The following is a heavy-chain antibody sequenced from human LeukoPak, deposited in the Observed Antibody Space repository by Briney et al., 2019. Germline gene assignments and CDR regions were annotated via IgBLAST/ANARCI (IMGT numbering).Heavy chain of an antibody. Sequence: GGSLRLSCAASGFTFSSYGMHWVRQAPGKGLEWVAFIRYDGSNKYYADSVKGRFTISRDNSKNTLYLQMNSLRAEDTAVYYCAKDRPDYGDYIDYWGQGTLVTVSS. CDR3: AKDRPDYGDYIDY. D-gene: IGHD4-17*01. V-gene: IGHV3-30*02. CDR1: GFTFSSYG. CDR2: IRYDGSNK. J-gene: IGHJ4*02.